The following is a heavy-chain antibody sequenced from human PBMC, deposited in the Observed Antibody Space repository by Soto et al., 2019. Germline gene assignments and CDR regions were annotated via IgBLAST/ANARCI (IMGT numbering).Heavy chain of an antibody. CDR2: IFHSGGT. CDR3: ARHPRITRGWHFDL. Sequence: SETPSLTCKVSVGSIDTNYSYWSWIRQQPGKGLEWIGYIFHSGGTYYNPSLTSRLAFSVDTSKNQFSLRLTSVTVADTAVYFCARHPRITRGWHFDLWGRGTLVTVSS. J-gene: IGHJ2*01. CDR1: VGSIDTNYSY. V-gene: IGHV4-31*02. D-gene: IGHD1-20*01.